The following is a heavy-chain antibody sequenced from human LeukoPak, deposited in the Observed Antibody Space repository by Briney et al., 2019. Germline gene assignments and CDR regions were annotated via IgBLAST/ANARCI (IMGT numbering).Heavy chain of an antibody. CDR2: ISGSSSYI. V-gene: IGHV3-21*01. Sequence: GGSLRLSCAASGFTFSSYNMNRVRQAPGKGLEWVSSISGSSSYIYYADSVRGRFTISRDNAKSSLYLQMNSLRAEDTAVYYCAKDGDYGSGSSYPAYWGQGTLVTVSS. CDR3: AKDGDYGSGSSYPAY. D-gene: IGHD3-10*01. CDR1: GFTFSSYN. J-gene: IGHJ4*02.